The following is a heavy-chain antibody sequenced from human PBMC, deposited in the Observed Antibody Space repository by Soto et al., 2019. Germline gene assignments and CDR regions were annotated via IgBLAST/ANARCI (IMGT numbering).Heavy chain of an antibody. CDR2: ISYDGRHQ. Sequence: QVRLVESGGDLVQPGRSLRLSCAASGFTFGSYGMHWVRQAPGKGLEWGAMISYDGRHQNYADSVKGRFTISRDNSKDTLYLQMNGLTPEDTAIYFCARELDIPPVYYFDYWGQGNLVTVSS. J-gene: IGHJ4*02. D-gene: IGHD5-12*01. V-gene: IGHV3-30*03. CDR1: GFTFGSYG. CDR3: ARELDIPPVYYFDY.